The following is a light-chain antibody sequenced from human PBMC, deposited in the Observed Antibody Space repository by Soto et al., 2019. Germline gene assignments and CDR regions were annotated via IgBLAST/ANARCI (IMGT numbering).Light chain of an antibody. CDR2: GAS. Sequence: EIVLTQSPGTLSLSPGERATLSCRASQSVSSSYLAWYQQKPGQAPRLLIYGASSRATGIPDRFSGSGSGTDFTLTISSLQPDDFATYYCLQYNGYYRTFGQGTKVDIK. J-gene: IGKJ1*01. CDR3: LQYNGYYRT. V-gene: IGKV3-20*01. CDR1: QSVSSSY.